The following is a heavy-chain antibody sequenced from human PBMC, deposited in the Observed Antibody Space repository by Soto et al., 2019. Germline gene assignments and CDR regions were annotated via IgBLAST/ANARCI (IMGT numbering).Heavy chain of an antibody. D-gene: IGHD3-22*01. V-gene: IGHV4-39*01. J-gene: IGHJ4*02. CDR2: IYYSGST. Sequence: SETLSLTCTVSGGSISSSSYYWGWIRQPPGKGLEWIGSIYYSGSTYYNPSLKSRVTISVDTSKNQFSLKLSSVTAADTAVYYCARRIYDSSGYYYDYWGQGTLVTVSS. CDR3: ARRIYDSSGYYYDY. CDR1: GGSISSSSYY.